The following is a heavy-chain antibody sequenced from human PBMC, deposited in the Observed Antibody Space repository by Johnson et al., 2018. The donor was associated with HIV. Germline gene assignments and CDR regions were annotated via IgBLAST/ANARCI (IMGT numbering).Heavy chain of an antibody. CDR3: AKDKSNAFDI. V-gene: IGHV3-73*01. CDR2: IRSKANSYAT. Sequence: VQLVESGGGLVKPGGSLRVSCAASGFTFNNAWMSWVRQAPGKGLEWIGRIRSKANSYATAYAASVKGRFTISRDDSKNTAYLQMNSLKIEDTAVYYCAKDKSNAFDIWGQGTMVTVSS. CDR1: GFTFNNAW. J-gene: IGHJ3*02.